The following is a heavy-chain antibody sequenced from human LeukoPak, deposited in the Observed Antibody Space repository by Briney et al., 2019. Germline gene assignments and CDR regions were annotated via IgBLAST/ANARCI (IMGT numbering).Heavy chain of an antibody. CDR2: ISGYNGHT. D-gene: IGHD2-15*01. CDR1: GYTFTSYG. J-gene: IGHJ3*02. V-gene: IGHV1-18*01. CDR3: ARDRLYCSGGSCYDPDAFDI. Sequence: ASVKVSCKASGYTFTSYGISWVRQAPGQGLEWMGWISGYNGHTNYAQKLQGRVTMTTDTSATTAYMELRSLRSDDTAVYYCARDRLYCSGGSCYDPDAFDIWGQGTMVTVSS.